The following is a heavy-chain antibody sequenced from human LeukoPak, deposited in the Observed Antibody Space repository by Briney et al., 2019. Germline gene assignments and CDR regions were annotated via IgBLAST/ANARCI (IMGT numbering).Heavy chain of an antibody. D-gene: IGHD6-19*01. Sequence: AGSLRLSCAASGFTFSDYALIWVRQAPGKWLEWVSYISRSGSTMYYADSVKGRFTISRDNAKNSLYLQMNSLRAEDTAVYYCARVHRQWLVEGGYYFDYWGQGTLVTVSS. CDR3: ARVHRQWLVEGGYYFDY. CDR1: GFTFSDYA. CDR2: ISRSGSTM. V-gene: IGHV3-11*01. J-gene: IGHJ4*02.